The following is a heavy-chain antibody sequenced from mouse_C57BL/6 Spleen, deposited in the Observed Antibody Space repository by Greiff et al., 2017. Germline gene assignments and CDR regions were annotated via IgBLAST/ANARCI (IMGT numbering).Heavy chain of an antibody. CDR3: TRKALRYFDY. CDR1: GFTFSDAW. CDR2: IRNKANNHAT. V-gene: IGHV6-6*01. D-gene: IGHD1-1*01. Sequence: EVNVVESGGGLVQPGGSMKLSCAASGFTFSDAWMDWVRQSPEKGLEWVAEIRNKANNHATYYAESVKGRFTIASDDSKSSVYLQMNSLRAEDTGIYYCTRKALRYFDYWGQGTTLTVSS. J-gene: IGHJ2*01.